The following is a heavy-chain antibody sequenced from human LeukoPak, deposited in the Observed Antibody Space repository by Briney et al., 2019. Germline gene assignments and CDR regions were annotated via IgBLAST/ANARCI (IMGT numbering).Heavy chain of an antibody. J-gene: IGHJ5*02. V-gene: IGHV1-69*01. Sequence: ASVRVSCKASGGTFSSYAISWVRQAPGQGLEWMGGIIPIYGTANYAQKFQGRVTITADESTSTAYMELSSLRSEDTAVYYCARGLYCSSTSCHGLPRGFWFDPWGQGTLVTVSS. CDR3: ARGLYCSSTSCHGLPRGFWFDP. D-gene: IGHD2-2*01. CDR1: GGTFSSYA. CDR2: IIPIYGTA.